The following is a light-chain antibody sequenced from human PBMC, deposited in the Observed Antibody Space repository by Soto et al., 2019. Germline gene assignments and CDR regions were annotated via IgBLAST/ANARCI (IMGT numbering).Light chain of an antibody. CDR1: SSNIGAGYD. Sequence: QSVLTQPPSVSGAPGQRVTISCTGSSSNIGAGYDVHWYQQLPGTAPKLLIYGNSNRPSGVPDRFSGSKSGTAASLAIAGLEAEDEADYYCQSYGSSLDVVFGGGTQLTVL. J-gene: IGLJ2*01. V-gene: IGLV1-40*01. CDR3: QSYGSSLDVV. CDR2: GNS.